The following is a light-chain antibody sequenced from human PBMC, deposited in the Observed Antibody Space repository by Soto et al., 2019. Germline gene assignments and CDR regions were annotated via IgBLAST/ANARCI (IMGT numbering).Light chain of an antibody. CDR1: QSVSTN. CDR3: QQHHNWPGA. J-gene: IGKJ5*01. Sequence: EIVMTQSPGTLSVSPGERATLTCRASQSVSTNLAWYQQKPGQAPRLLVFGASTRATGIPARFSGSGSGTGFTLTINSLQSEDFAIYYWQQHHNWPGAFGQGTRLEIK. V-gene: IGKV3-15*01. CDR2: GAS.